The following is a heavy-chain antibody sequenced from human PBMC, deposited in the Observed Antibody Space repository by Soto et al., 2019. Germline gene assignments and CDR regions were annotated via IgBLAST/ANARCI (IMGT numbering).Heavy chain of an antibody. J-gene: IGHJ6*02. CDR2: ISAYNGNT. CDR1: GGTFISYG. V-gene: IGHV1-18*01. CDR3: ARVSRFLEWLSDYYGMDV. D-gene: IGHD3-3*01. Sequence: ASVKVSCKASGGTFISYGISWVRQAPGQGLEWMGWISAYNGNTNYAQKLQGRVTMTTDTSTSTAYMELRSLRSDDTAVYYCARVSRFLEWLSDYYGMDVWGQGTTVTVSS.